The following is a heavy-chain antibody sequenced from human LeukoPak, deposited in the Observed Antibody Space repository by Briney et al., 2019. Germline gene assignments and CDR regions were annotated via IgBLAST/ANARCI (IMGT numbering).Heavy chain of an antibody. Sequence: TLSLTCAVYGGSFSGYYWSWIRQPPGKGLEWIGEINHSGSTNYNPSLKSRVTISVDTSKNQFSLKLSSVTAADTAVYYCARDSRGGYYYGMDVWGQGTTVTVSS. V-gene: IGHV4-34*09. D-gene: IGHD3-16*01. J-gene: IGHJ6*02. CDR3: ARDSRGGYYYGMDV. CDR2: INHSGST. CDR1: GGSFSGYY.